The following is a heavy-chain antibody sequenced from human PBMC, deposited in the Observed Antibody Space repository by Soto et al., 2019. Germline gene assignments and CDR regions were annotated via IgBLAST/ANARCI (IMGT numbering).Heavy chain of an antibody. J-gene: IGHJ6*02. CDR1: GYTFTSYY. CDR3: ARDTWIQLWPYYYYGMDV. D-gene: IGHD5-18*01. CDR2: INPSGGST. Sequence: GASVKVSCKASGYTFTSYYMHWVRQAPGQGLEWMGIINPSGGSTSYAQKFQGRVTMTRDTSTSTVYMELSSLRSEDTAVYYCARDTWIQLWPYYYYGMDVWGQGTTVTVSS. V-gene: IGHV1-46*01.